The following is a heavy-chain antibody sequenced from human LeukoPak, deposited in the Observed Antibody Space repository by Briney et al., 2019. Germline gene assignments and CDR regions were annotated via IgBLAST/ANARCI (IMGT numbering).Heavy chain of an antibody. V-gene: IGHV3-30-3*01. CDR3: ARDNRWYGDFPPGGVDY. CDR1: GFTFSSYA. CDR2: ISYDGSNK. Sequence: GGSLRLSCAASGFTFSSYAMHWVRQAPGKGLEWVAVISYDGSNKYYADSVKGRFTISRDNSKNTLYLQMNSLRAEDTAMYYCARDNRWYGDFPPGGVDYWGQGTLVTVSS. J-gene: IGHJ4*02. D-gene: IGHD4-17*01.